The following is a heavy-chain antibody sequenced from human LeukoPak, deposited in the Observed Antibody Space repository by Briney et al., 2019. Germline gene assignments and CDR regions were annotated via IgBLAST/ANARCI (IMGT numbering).Heavy chain of an antibody. CDR3: ASRQQLDYYYYYGMDV. CDR1: GFTLSSYS. Sequence: GGSLRLFCSGSGFTLSSYSMHLGRQASGHGLSLVSSICSSSSYIYYADSVKGRFTISRDNAKNSLYLQMNSLRAEDTAVYYCASRQQLDYYYYYGMDVWGQGTTVTVSS. V-gene: IGHV3-21*01. CDR2: ICSSSSYI. D-gene: IGHD6-13*01. J-gene: IGHJ6*02.